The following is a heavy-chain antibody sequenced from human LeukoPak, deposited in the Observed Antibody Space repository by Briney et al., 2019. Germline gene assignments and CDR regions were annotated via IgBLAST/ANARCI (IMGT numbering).Heavy chain of an antibody. CDR1: GGTFSSYA. J-gene: IGHJ4*02. CDR3: ARDRFSYGGLTFDY. CDR2: IIPILGIA. D-gene: IGHD4/OR15-4a*01. Sequence: SVKVSCKASGGTFSSYAISWVRQAPGQGLAWMGRIIPILGIANYAQKFQGRVTITADKSTSTAYMGLSSLRSEDTAVYYCARDRFSYGGLTFDYWGQGTLVTVSS. V-gene: IGHV1-69*04.